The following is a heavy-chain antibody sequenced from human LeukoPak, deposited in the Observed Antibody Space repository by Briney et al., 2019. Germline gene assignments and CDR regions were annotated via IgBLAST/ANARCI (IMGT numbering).Heavy chain of an antibody. J-gene: IGHJ1*01. CDR2: IWYDASNK. CDR1: GFTFSNYG. Sequence: PGGSLRLSCAASGFTFSNYGMHWVRQAPGKGLEWVAGIWYDASNKDYADSVKGRFTISRDNSKNTLYLQMNSLRAEDTAVYYCAKGYYDSSAQGWYFQHWGQGTLVTASS. V-gene: IGHV3-33*06. CDR3: AKGYYDSSAQGWYFQH. D-gene: IGHD3-22*01.